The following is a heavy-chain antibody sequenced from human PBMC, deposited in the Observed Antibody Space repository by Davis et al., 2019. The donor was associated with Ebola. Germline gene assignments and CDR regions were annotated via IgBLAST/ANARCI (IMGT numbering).Heavy chain of an antibody. CDR3: ARDTTGTYYYYGMDV. CDR1: GGTFSSYA. J-gene: IGHJ6*02. Sequence: ASVKVSCKASGGTFSSYAISWVRQAPGQGLEWMGIINPSGGSTSYAQKFQGRVTMTRDTSTSTVYMELSSLRSEDTAAYYCARDTTGTYYYYGMDVWGQGTTVTVSS. CDR2: INPSGGST. V-gene: IGHV1-46*01. D-gene: IGHD1-1*01.